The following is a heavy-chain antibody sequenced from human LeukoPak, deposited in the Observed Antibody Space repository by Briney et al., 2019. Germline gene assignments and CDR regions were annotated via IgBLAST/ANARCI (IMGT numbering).Heavy chain of an antibody. D-gene: IGHD3-3*01. CDR1: GYTFTGYY. J-gene: IGHJ4*02. CDR3: ARAYDFWSGYSAGFDY. Sequence: ASVKVSCKASGYTFTGYYMHWVRQAPRQGLEWMGRINPNSGGTNYAQKFQGRVTMTRDTSISTAYMELSRLRSDDTAVYYCARAYDFWSGYSAGFDYWGQGTLVTVSS. V-gene: IGHV1-2*06. CDR2: INPNSGGT.